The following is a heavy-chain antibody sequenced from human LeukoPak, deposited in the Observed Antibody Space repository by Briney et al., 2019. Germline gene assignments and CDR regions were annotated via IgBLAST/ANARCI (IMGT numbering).Heavy chain of an antibody. J-gene: IGHJ6*02. CDR1: GYSFTAYN. CDR2: INPNSSAT. Sequence: ASVKVSCKASGYSFTAYNMHWVRQAPGQGLEWMGWINPNSSATSYAQKFRGRVTMSRDTSISTAYMELSRLTSDDTAVYYCATFYYNGLDFWGQGTTVTVSS. V-gene: IGHV1-2*02. CDR3: ATFYYNGLDF.